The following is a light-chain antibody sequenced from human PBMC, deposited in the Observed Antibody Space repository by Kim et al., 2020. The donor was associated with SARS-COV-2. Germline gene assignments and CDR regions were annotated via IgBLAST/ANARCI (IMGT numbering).Light chain of an antibody. CDR2: AAT. Sequence: DIQMTQSPSSVSASVGDRVTITCRASQGIASWLACYQQRPGKAPKLLIYAATTLQRGVPSRFSGSGFETDFTLTINGLQPEDFATYYCQQSNSFPFTFGQGTRLEIK. CDR1: QGIASW. V-gene: IGKV1-12*01. J-gene: IGKJ5*01. CDR3: QQSNSFPFT.